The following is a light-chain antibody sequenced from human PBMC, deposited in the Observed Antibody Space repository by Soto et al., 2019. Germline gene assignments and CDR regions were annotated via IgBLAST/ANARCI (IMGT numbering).Light chain of an antibody. V-gene: IGKV3-15*01. J-gene: IGKJ1*01. CDR2: ATS. Sequence: EILMTQSPATLSVSPGERATLSCRASQSVSRNLAWYQQKPGQSPRLLIYATSTRATGIPARFSGSGSGTEFTLTISSLQSEDFAVYYCQQYNNWPLTFGQGTKVDIK. CDR1: QSVSRN. CDR3: QQYNNWPLT.